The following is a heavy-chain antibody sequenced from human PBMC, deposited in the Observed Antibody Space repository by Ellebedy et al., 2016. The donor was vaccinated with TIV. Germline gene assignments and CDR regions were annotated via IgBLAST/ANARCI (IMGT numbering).Heavy chain of an antibody. V-gene: IGHV3-7*03. CDR3: ARDLGHSGYDLLDP. CDR2: MKQDGREE. D-gene: IGHD5-12*01. CDR1: GFSFSNYW. J-gene: IGHJ5*02. Sequence: GESLKISCAASGFSFSNYWMTWVRQAPGKGLEWVANMKQDGREEYYVDSVKGRFIISRDNAKNSLYLQMNSLRVEDTAVYYCARDLGHSGYDLLDPWGQGTLVTVS.